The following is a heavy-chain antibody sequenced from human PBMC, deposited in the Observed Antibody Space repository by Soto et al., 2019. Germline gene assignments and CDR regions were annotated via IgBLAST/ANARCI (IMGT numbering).Heavy chain of an antibody. CDR1: GGSISSYY. CDR3: ARYGSGSSVWFDP. J-gene: IGHJ5*02. D-gene: IGHD3-10*01. Sequence: SETLSLTCTVSGGSISSYYWIWIRQPPGKGLEWIGYIYYSGSTNYNPSLKSRVTISVDTSKNQFSLKLSSVTAADTAVYYCARYGSGSSVWFDPWGQGTLLTVSS. CDR2: IYYSGST. V-gene: IGHV4-59*01.